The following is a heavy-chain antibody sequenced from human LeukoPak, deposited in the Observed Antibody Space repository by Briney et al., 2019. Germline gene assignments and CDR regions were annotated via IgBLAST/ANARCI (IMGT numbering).Heavy chain of an antibody. CDR3: ARDLSSSQEEHGYGDY. CDR1: GFTFSSYA. CDR2: ISYDGSNK. J-gene: IGHJ4*02. V-gene: IGHV3-30-3*01. D-gene: IGHD5-12*01. Sequence: GGSLRLSCAASGFTFSSYAMHWVRQAPGKGLEWVAVISYDGSNKYYADSVKGRFTISRDNSKNTLYLQMNSLRAEDTAVYYCARDLSSSQEEHGYGDYWGQGTLVTVSS.